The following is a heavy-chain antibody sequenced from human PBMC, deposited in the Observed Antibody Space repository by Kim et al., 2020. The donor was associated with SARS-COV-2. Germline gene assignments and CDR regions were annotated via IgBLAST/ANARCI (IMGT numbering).Heavy chain of an antibody. V-gene: IGHV1-46*01. CDR3: ARYKGITVTDYYGMDV. Sequence: KFQGRVTMTRGTSTSTVYMELSSLRSEDTAVYYCARYKGITVTDYYGMDVWGQGTTVTVSS. J-gene: IGHJ6*02. D-gene: IGHD4-17*01.